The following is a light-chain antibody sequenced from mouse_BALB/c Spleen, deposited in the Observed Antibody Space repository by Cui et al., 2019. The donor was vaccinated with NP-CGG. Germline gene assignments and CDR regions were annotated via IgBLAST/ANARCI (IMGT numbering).Light chain of an antibody. J-gene: IGKJ5*01. V-gene: IGKV4-53*01. CDR2: GTS. CDR3: QQWSSSPLT. Sequence: EIVLTQSPALMAPSPGEKVTITCSVSSSISSSYLHWYQQKSGIAPKPWIYGTSNLASGVPARFSGSRSGTSYSLTISSMEAEDAATYYCQQWSSSPLTFGAGTKLELK. CDR1: SSISSSY.